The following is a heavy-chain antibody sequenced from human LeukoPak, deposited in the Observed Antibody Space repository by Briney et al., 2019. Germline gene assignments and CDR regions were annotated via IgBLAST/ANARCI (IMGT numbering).Heavy chain of an antibody. D-gene: IGHD3-10*02. CDR1: GFTFSSYW. J-gene: IGHJ4*02. CDR3: TRDMSPAHC. V-gene: IGHV3-74*03. Sequence: GGSLRLSCAASGFTFSSYWMHWVRQAPGKGLVWVSRINGDGSSTTYADSVKGRFTISRDNAKNMLYLQMNRLRVEDTAVYYCTRDMSPAHCWGQGTLVTVSS. CDR2: INGDGSST.